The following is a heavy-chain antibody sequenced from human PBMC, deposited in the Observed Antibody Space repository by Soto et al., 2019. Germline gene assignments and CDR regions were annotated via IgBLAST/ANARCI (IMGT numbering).Heavy chain of an antibody. CDR3: ARDETGQLGPYYYYGIDV. V-gene: IGHV1-69*01. CDR2: IIPIFGTA. D-gene: IGHD1-1*01. CDR1: GGTFSSYA. J-gene: IGHJ6*02. Sequence: QVQLVQSGAEVKKPGSSVKVSCKASGGTFSSYAISWVRQAPGQGLEWMGGIIPIFGTANYAQKFQGRVTITADESTSTAYMELSSLRSEDTAVYYCARDETGQLGPYYYYGIDVWGQGTTVTVSS.